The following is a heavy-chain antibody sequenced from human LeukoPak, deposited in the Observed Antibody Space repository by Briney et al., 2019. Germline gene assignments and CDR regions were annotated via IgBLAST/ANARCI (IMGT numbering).Heavy chain of an antibody. V-gene: IGHV4-34*01. D-gene: IGHD2-2*01. J-gene: IGHJ4*02. CDR3: ARVRDLVPAAPVDY. CDR1: GGSFSGYY. Sequence: SETLSLTCAVYGGSFSGYYWSWIRQPPGKGLEWIGEINHSGSTNYNPSLKSRVTISVDTSKNQFSLKLSSVTAADTAEYYCARVRDLVPAAPVDYWGQGTLVTVSS. CDR2: INHSGST.